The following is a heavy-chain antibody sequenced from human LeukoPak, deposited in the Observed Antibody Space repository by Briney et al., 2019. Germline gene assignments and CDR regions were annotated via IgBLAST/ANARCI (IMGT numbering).Heavy chain of an antibody. CDR1: GFTFSSYN. Sequence: GGSLRLSCAASGFTFSSYNMNWVRQAPGKGLEWVSVICASGGSTYYADSVKGRFTISRDNSKNTLYVHMNNLRAEDTAVYYCAKNSGGSCYSSPDYWGQGTLVTVSS. J-gene: IGHJ4*02. CDR3: AKNSGGSCYSSPDY. V-gene: IGHV3-23*01. D-gene: IGHD2-15*01. CDR2: ICASGGST.